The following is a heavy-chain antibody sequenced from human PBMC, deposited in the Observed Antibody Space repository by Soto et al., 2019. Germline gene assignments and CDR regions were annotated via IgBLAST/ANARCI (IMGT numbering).Heavy chain of an antibody. Sequence: GGSLRLSCAASGFTFSSYSMNWVRQAPGKGLEWVSYISSSSSTIYYADSVKGRFTISRDNAKNSLYLQMNSLRDEDTAVYYCAKDLMATTGVPAANRTESNDAWGQGTLVTVSS. CDR3: AKDLMATTGVPAANRTESNDA. CDR2: ISSSSSTI. CDR1: GFTFSSYS. V-gene: IGHV3-48*02. D-gene: IGHD2-2*01. J-gene: IGHJ5*02.